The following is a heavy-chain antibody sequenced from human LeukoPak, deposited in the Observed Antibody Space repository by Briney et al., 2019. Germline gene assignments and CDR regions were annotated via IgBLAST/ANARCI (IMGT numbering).Heavy chain of an antibody. CDR2: IYYSGST. Sequence: PSETLSLTCTVSGGSISSYYWSWIRQPPGKGLEWIGYIYYSGSTNYNPSLKSRVTISVGTSKNQFSLKLSSVTAADTAVYYCARHDYDFWSGYSSFDYWGQGTLVTVSS. CDR1: GGSISSYY. V-gene: IGHV4-59*08. D-gene: IGHD3-3*01. CDR3: ARHDYDFWSGYSSFDY. J-gene: IGHJ4*02.